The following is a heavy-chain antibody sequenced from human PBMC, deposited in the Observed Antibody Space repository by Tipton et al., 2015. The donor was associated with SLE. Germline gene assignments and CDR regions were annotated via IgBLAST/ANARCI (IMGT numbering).Heavy chain of an antibody. CDR2: INPSGGTT. CDR1: GYTFTRFH. J-gene: IGHJ4*02. V-gene: IGHV1-46*01. Sequence: QSGPEVKKPGASVKVSCKASGYTFTRFHMHWVRQAPGQGLTWLGVINPSGGTTTFAQKFQGRVTMTRDTSTSTVYMELTSLRSEDTAVYYCAKEGYGGFDYWGQGTLVTVSS. D-gene: IGHD2-15*01. CDR3: AKEGYGGFDY.